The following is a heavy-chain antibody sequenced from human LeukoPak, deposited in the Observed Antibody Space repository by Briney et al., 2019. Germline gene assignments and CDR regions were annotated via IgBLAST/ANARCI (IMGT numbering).Heavy chain of an antibody. J-gene: IGHJ3*02. Sequence: GGSLRLSCVASGFTFSTYSMNWVRQAPGKGLGWVSSTSSGSSYIYYADSVKGRFTICSDKGKNSLYLQMTSLRAEDTAVYYCARDSKALGEAFDIWGQGTMVTVSS. CDR1: GFTFSTYS. CDR2: TSSGSSYI. V-gene: IGHV3-21*01. CDR3: ARDSKALGEAFDI.